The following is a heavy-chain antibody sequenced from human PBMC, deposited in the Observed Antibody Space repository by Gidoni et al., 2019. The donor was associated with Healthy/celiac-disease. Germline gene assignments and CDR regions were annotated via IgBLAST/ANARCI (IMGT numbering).Heavy chain of an antibody. D-gene: IGHD5-12*01. CDR1: GYSFTSYW. CDR2: IYPGDSDT. J-gene: IGHJ6*02. V-gene: IGHV5-51*01. CDR3: ARQMATTHLYYYYYGMDV. Sequence: EVQLVQSGAEVKKPGESLKISCKGSGYSFTSYWIGWVSKRPGKGLEWMGIIYPGDSDTRYSPSFQGQVTISADKSSSTAYLQWSSLKASDTAMYYCARQMATTHLYYYYYGMDVWGQGTTVTVSS.